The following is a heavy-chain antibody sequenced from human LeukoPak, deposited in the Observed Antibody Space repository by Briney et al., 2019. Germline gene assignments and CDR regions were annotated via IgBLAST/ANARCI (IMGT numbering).Heavy chain of an antibody. CDR1: GYSISSGYY. Sequence: SETLSLTCTVSGYSISSGYYWGWIRQPPGKGLEWIRSIYHSGSTYYNPSLKSRVTISVDTSKNQFSLKLSSVTAADTAVYYCARLPHYYDSSGYSDFDYWGQGTLVTVSS. V-gene: IGHV4-38-2*02. D-gene: IGHD3-22*01. J-gene: IGHJ4*02. CDR3: ARLPHYYDSSGYSDFDY. CDR2: IYHSGST.